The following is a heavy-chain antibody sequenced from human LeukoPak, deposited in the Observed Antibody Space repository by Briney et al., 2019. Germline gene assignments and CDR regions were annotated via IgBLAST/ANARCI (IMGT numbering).Heavy chain of an antibody. J-gene: IGHJ6*03. V-gene: IGHV3-48*01. CDR2: ISSSSSSTI. CDR1: GFTFSSYS. D-gene: IGHD3-10*01. Sequence: PGGSLRLSCAASGFTFSSYSMNWVRQAPGKGLEWVSYISSSSSSTIYYADSVKGRFTISRDNAKNSLYLQMNSLRAEDTAVYYCARVLPSAVRAWLLYYMDVWGKGTTVTVSS. CDR3: ARVLPSAVRAWLLYYMDV.